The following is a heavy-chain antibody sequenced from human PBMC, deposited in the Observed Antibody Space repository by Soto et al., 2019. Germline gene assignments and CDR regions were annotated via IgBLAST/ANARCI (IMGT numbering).Heavy chain of an antibody. CDR3: ARVGAAIGDWFDP. CDR1: GGSISSGGYY. Sequence: SETLSLTCTVSGGSISSGGYYWSWIRQHPGKGLEWIGYIYYSASTYYNPSLKSRVTISVDTSKNQFSLKLSSVTAADTAVYYCARVGAAIGDWFDPWGQGTLVTVSS. D-gene: IGHD6-25*01. V-gene: IGHV4-31*03. CDR2: IYYSAST. J-gene: IGHJ5*02.